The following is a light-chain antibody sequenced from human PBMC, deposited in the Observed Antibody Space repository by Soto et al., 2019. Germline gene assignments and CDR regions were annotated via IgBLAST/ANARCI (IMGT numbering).Light chain of an antibody. CDR3: SSYTSSGV. Sequence: QSVLTQPASVSGSPGQSITISCTGTISDVGGYNYVSWYQQHPGKAPKLMIYDVSNRPSGVSNRFSGSKSGNTASLTISGLQAEDEADYYCSSYTSSGVFVTGTKVTVL. J-gene: IGLJ1*01. V-gene: IGLV2-14*01. CDR2: DVS. CDR1: ISDVGGYNY.